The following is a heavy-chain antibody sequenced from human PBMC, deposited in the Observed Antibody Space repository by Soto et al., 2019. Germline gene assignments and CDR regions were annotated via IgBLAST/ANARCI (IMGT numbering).Heavy chain of an antibody. J-gene: IGHJ4*02. Sequence: EVQLLESGGGLVQPGGSLRLSCTASGFSFSNYAVTWVRQAPGKGLEWVSSIGSDTSYIYYADSVKGRFTISRDKSKNTVFLQMNSLRAYDTAVYHCAKDPNGDYVGAFDSWGQGALVSVSS. D-gene: IGHD4-17*01. CDR3: AKDPNGDYVGAFDS. CDR1: GFSFSNYA. CDR2: IGSDTSYI. V-gene: IGHV3-23*03.